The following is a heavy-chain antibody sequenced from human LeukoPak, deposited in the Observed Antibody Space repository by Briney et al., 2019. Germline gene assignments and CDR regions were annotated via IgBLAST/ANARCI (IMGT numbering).Heavy chain of an antibody. Sequence: PGGSLRLSCAASGFTFSSYSMNWVRQAPGKGLEWVSSISSSSSYIYYADSVKGRFTISRDNAKNSLYLQMNSLRAEDTAVYYCARDWGVAVAGIFDNWGQGTLVTVSS. CDR3: ARDWGVAVAGIFDN. CDR1: GFTFSSYS. CDR2: ISSSSSYI. D-gene: IGHD6-19*01. J-gene: IGHJ4*02. V-gene: IGHV3-21*01.